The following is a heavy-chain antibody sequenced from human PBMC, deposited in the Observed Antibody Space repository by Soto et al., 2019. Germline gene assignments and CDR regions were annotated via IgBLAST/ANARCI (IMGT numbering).Heavy chain of an antibody. V-gene: IGHV1-2*04. D-gene: IGHD2-21*02. Sequence: QVQLVQSGAEVKKPGASVKVSCKASGYTFTVYYMHWVRQAPGQGLEWMGWINPNSGGTNYAQKFQGWVTMTRDTSISTAYMELSRLRSDDTAVYYCARSSYIGDTPIFDYWGQGTLVTVSS. CDR2: INPNSGGT. CDR3: ARSSYIGDTPIFDY. CDR1: GYTFTVYY. J-gene: IGHJ4*02.